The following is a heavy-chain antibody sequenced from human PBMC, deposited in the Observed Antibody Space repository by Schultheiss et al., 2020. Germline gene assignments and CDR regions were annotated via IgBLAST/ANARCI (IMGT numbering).Heavy chain of an antibody. CDR1: GFTFSSYA. V-gene: IGHV3-7*03. CDR3: AKDIFRQVQGVITWNNWFDP. J-gene: IGHJ5*02. Sequence: GGSLRLSCAASGFTFSSYAMSWVRQAPGKGLEWVANIKQDGSEKYYVDSVKGRFTISRDNAKNSLYLQMNSLRAEDTALYYCAKDIFRQVQGVITWNNWFDPWGQGTLVTVSS. D-gene: IGHD3-10*01. CDR2: IKQDGSEK.